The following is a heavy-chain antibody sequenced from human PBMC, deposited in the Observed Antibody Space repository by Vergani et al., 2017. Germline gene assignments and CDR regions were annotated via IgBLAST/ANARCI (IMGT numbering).Heavy chain of an antibody. V-gene: IGHV1-18*01. CDR3: ARDSPKSCSSTSCPHAFDI. D-gene: IGHD2-2*01. J-gene: IGHJ3*02. Sequence: QVQLVQSGSELKKPGASVKVSCKASGYTFTSYAMNWVRQAPGQGLEWMGWISAYNGNTNYAQKLQGRVTMTTDTSTSTAYMELRSLRSDDTAVYYCARDSPKSCSSTSCPHAFDIWGQGTMVTVSS. CDR1: GYTFTSYA. CDR2: ISAYNGNT.